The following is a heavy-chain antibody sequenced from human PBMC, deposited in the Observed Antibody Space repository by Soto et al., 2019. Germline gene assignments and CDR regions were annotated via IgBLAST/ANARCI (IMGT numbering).Heavy chain of an antibody. J-gene: IGHJ4*02. D-gene: IGHD6-13*01. CDR2: INPSGGST. CDR3: GRSLYSIDY. Sequence: QVQLVQSGAEVKEPGASVKVSCKASGYTFTSYYMHWVRQAPGQGLEWMAIINPSGGSTNYAQKFRGRVTVTRDTSTSTVYMELSSLTSEDTAVYFCGRSLYSIDYWGQGTLVTVSS. CDR1: GYTFTSYY. V-gene: IGHV1-46*03.